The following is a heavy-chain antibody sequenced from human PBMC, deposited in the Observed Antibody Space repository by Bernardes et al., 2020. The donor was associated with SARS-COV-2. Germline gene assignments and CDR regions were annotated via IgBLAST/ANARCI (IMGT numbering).Heavy chain of an antibody. J-gene: IGHJ5*02. D-gene: IGHD2-15*01. CDR1: GFSLSTSSVA. CDR3: IHRPSKAARAWFDP. CDR2: VYWNDDK. V-gene: IGHV2-5*01. Sequence: SGPTLVKLTQTLTLTCSFSGFSLSTSSVAVGWVRQPPGKALEWLAIVYWNDDKNYSPSLKSRLTITKDSSKNQVVLTMTNMDPVDTATYYCIHRPSKAARAWFDPWGQGILVTVSS.